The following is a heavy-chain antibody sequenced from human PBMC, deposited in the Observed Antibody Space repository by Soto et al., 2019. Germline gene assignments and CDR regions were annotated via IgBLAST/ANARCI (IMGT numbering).Heavy chain of an antibody. J-gene: IGHJ6*02. CDR2: IYDTGISGYTPST. Sequence: SETLSLTCTVSGGSLTNYYWSWFRLPPGKGLEWIAYIYDTGISGYTPSTSYNPSLKSRVTMSVDTSKGQFSLKLTSVTVADTAVYYCARGEDAFFYYGLDVWGQGITVTVSS. CDR3: ARGEDAFFYYGLDV. CDR1: GGSLTNYY. V-gene: IGHV4-59*01.